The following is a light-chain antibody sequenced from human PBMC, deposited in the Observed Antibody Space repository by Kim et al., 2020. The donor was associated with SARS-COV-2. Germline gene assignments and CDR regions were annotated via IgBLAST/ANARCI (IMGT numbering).Light chain of an antibody. CDR3: QQYNDYPYT. Sequence: DIHMTQSPSTLSASVGDRVTITCRASQSISTWLAWYQQKPGKAPKLLIDDASVLQSGVPSRFGGSGSGTEFTLTISSLQPDDSATYYCQQYNDYPYTFGQGTKLEI. CDR1: QSISTW. V-gene: IGKV1-5*01. CDR2: DAS. J-gene: IGKJ2*01.